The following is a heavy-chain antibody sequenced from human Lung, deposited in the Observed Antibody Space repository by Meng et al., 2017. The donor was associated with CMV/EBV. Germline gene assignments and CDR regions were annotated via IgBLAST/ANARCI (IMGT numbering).Heavy chain of an antibody. J-gene: IGHJ5*02. V-gene: IGHV3-30*02. D-gene: IGHD6-19*01. CDR1: GFTFSSYG. Sequence: QVQLVESGGGVVQPGGSLRLSCAASGFTFSSYGMHWVRQAPGKGLEWVTFIRYDGSNKYYADSVKGRFTISRDNSKNTLYLQMNSLRAEDTAVYYCAKDNVRYGSGYNWFDPWGQGTLVTVAS. CDR2: IRYDGSNK. CDR3: AKDNVRYGSGYNWFDP.